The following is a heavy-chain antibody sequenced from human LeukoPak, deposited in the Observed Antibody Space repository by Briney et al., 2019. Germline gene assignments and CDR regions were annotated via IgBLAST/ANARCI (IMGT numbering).Heavy chain of an antibody. D-gene: IGHD3-22*01. V-gene: IGHV3-7*04. Sequence: GGSLRLSCVASGFTFSNFWMSWVRQGPGKGLERVASIKADGSDKRYLGSVTGRFTISRDNAKESVYLQMNSLRAEDMGVYYCTRVPTSGQSSAWGQGTLVTVAS. CDR3: TRVPTSGQSSA. CDR1: GFTFSNFW. CDR2: IKADGSDK. J-gene: IGHJ5*02.